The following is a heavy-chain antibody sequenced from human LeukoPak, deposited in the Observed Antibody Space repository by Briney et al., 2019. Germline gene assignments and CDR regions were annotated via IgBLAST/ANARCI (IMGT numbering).Heavy chain of an antibody. V-gene: IGHV5-51*01. D-gene: IGHD2-2*01. J-gene: IGHJ3*02. CDR3: ARQGAYAPVRNAFDI. CDR1: GYSFSNYW. Sequence: GESLKISCKLSGYSFSNYWIGWVRQMPGKGLEWMGIIYLGDSDARYSPSFQGQVTISADKSISTAYLQWNSLKASDTAMYYCARQGAYAPVRNAFDIWGQGTLVTVSS. CDR2: IYLGDSDA.